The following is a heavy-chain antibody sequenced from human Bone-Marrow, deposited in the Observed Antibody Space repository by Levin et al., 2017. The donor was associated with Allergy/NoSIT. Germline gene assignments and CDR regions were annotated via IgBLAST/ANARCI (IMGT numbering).Heavy chain of an antibody. CDR1: GFSLGPTGMA. D-gene: IGHD3-16*02. CDR3: TRSWGIWGGYRDDY. CDR2: IFWDDDK. J-gene: IGHJ4*02. Sequence: VSGPTLVKPTQTLTLTCTFSGFSLGPTGMAVGWIRQPPGKALEWLALIFWDDDKRYSPSLKSRISITKDTSKNQVVLTMTNMDPVETGTYYCTRSWGIWGGYRDDYWGQGTLVTVSS. V-gene: IGHV2-5*02.